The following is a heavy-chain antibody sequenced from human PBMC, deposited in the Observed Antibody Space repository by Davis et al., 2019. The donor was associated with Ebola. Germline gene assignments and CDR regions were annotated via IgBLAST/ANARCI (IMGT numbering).Heavy chain of an antibody. Sequence: PGGSLRLSCAASGFTFSSYGMHWVRQAPGKGLEWVAVIWYDGSNKYYADSVKGRFTISRDNSKNTLYLQMNSLRAEDTAVYYCAKEGGPNYYYYYGMDVWGQGTTVTVSS. CDR1: GFTFSSYG. J-gene: IGHJ6*02. V-gene: IGHV3-33*06. CDR2: IWYDGSNK. CDR3: AKEGGPNYYYYYGMDV. D-gene: IGHD1-26*01.